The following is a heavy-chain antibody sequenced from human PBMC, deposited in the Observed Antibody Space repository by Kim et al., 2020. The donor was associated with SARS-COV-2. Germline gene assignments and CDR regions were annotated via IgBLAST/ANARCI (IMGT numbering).Heavy chain of an antibody. CDR3: AKGRKWELPLDC. D-gene: IGHD1-26*01. V-gene: IGHV3-23*01. J-gene: IGHJ4*02. Sequence: YYADSVKGRFTISRDISKNTLYLQMNSLRAEDTALYYCAKGRKWELPLDCWGQGALVTVSS.